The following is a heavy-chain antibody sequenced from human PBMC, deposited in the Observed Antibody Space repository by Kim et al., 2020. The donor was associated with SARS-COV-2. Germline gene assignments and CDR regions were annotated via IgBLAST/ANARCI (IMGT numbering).Heavy chain of an antibody. Sequence: GGSLRLSCAASGFTFSSYAMSWVRQAPGKGLERVSAISHGGDTTYYADSVKGRFTISRDNSKNTLFLQMNSLRDEDTAVYYCAKDIGALMVYATPDYWGQGTLVTVSS. J-gene: IGHJ4*02. CDR1: GFTFSSYA. CDR2: ISHGGDTT. CDR3: AKDIGALMVYATPDY. D-gene: IGHD2-8*01. V-gene: IGHV3-23*01.